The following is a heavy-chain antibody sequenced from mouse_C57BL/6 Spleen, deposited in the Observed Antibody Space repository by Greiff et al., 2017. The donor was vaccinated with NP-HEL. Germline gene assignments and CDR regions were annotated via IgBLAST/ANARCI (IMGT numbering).Heavy chain of an antibody. CDR2: INYDGSST. CDR3: AREGDDYGFAY. J-gene: IGHJ3*01. D-gene: IGHD2-4*01. CDR1: GFTFSDYY. V-gene: IGHV5-16*01. Sequence: EVNVVESEGGLVQPGSSMKLSCTASGFTFSDYYMAWVRQVPEKGLEWVANINYDGSSTYYLDSLKSRFIISRDNAKNILYLQMSSLKSEDTATYYCAREGDDYGFAYWGQGTLVTVSA.